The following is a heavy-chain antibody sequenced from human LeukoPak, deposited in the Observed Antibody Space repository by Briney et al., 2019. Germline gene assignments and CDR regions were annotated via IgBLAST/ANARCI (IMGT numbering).Heavy chain of an antibody. CDR1: RGSISSYY. CDR3: ARGGTLRHGFDI. Sequence: AETLSLPCTVCRGSISSYYWSWLRQPPEGGVEWTGYIYYTGSNNYNPSLESRVTISVDTSKNQFSLKLGAVTAADTAVYYCARGGTLRHGFDIWGQGTMVTVSS. J-gene: IGHJ3*02. V-gene: IGHV4-59*01. D-gene: IGHD1-1*01. CDR2: IYYTGSN.